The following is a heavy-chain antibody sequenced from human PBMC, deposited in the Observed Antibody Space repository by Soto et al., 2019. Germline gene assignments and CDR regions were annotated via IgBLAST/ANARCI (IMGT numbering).Heavy chain of an antibody. CDR2: INHSGST. CDR1: GGSFSGYY. J-gene: IGHJ4*02. V-gene: IGHV4-34*01. CDR3: ASSGWYLRKFDY. D-gene: IGHD6-19*01. Sequence: SETLSLTCAVYGGSFSGYYWSWIRQPPGKGLEWIGEINHSGSTNYNPSLKSRVTISVDTSKNQFSLKLSSVTAADTAVYYCASSGWYLRKFDYWGQGTLVTVSS.